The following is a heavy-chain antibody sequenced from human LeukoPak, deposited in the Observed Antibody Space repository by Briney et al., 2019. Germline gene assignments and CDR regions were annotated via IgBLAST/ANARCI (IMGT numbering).Heavy chain of an antibody. V-gene: IGHV3-23*01. CDR3: AKVGVVAYSIYHYIDS. Sequence: GGSLRLSCAASGFTFSNYAMNWVRQAPGQGLEWVSAISGSGGSTYYADSVKGRFTISRDNSKNTLYLQMNSLRAEDTAVYYCAKVGVVAYSIYHYIDSWGQGTLVTVSS. J-gene: IGHJ4*02. CDR2: ISGSGGST. D-gene: IGHD5-12*01. CDR1: GFTFSNYA.